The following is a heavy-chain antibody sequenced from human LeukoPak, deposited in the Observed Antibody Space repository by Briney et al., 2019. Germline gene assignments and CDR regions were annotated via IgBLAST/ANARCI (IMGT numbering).Heavy chain of an antibody. Sequence: GGSLRLSCAASGFTFSSYAISWVRQAPGKGLEWVSSISSSSSYIYYADSVKGRFTISRDNAKNSLYLQMNSLRAEDTAVYYCARDSAADYWGQGTLVTVSS. CDR2: ISSSSSYI. V-gene: IGHV3-21*01. CDR1: GFTFSSYA. D-gene: IGHD6-25*01. J-gene: IGHJ4*02. CDR3: ARDSAADY.